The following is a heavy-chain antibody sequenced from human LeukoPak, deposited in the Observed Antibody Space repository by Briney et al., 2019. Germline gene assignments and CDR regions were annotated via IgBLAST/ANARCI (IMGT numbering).Heavy chain of an antibody. D-gene: IGHD3-10*01. CDR2: IHHSGIT. V-gene: IGHV4-31*03. J-gene: IGHJ5*02. CDR3: ARQYVSGSLNWFDP. CDR1: GGSISSGGYY. Sequence: PSQTLSLTCTVSGGSISSGGYYWSWIRQHPGKGLEWIAYIHHSGITHYNPSLKSRVTISVDTSKNLFSLRLSSVTAADTAVYYCARQYVSGSLNWFDPWGQGTLVTVSS.